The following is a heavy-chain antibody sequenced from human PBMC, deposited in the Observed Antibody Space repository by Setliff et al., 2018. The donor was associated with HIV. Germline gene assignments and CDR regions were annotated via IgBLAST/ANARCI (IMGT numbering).Heavy chain of an antibody. V-gene: IGHV4-31*03. D-gene: IGHD1-26*01. J-gene: IGHJ4*02. CDR1: GAPMTSGSFY. CDR3: ARGRGSY. Sequence: PSETLSLTCTVSGAPMTSGSFYWSWIRHLPGKGLEWIGYIYHTGSTYNNPSLKSRISISVDTSKNQFSLKLNSVTVADTAVYYCARGRGSYWGQGTLVTVSS. CDR2: IYHTGST.